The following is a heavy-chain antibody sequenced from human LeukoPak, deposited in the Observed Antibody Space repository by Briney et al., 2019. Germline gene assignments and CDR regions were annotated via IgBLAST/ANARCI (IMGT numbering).Heavy chain of an antibody. V-gene: IGHV4-39*01. CDR2: IYYSGST. Sequence: SETLSLTCNVSGGSISSSSYYWGWIRQPPGKGLEWIGSIYYSGSTYYNPSLKSRVTISVDTSKKQFSLNLRSVTAADTALYYCARHSHYSESSGYNNWGQGTLVTVSS. CDR1: GGSISSSSYY. D-gene: IGHD3-22*01. CDR3: ARHSHYSESSGYNN. J-gene: IGHJ4*02.